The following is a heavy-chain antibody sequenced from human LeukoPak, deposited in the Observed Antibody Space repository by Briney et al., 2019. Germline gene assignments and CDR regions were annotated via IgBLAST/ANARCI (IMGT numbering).Heavy chain of an antibody. J-gene: IGHJ4*02. Sequence: PGGSLRLSCAASGFTFSSYGMHWVRQAPGKGLEWVAVIWYDGSNKYYADSVKGRFTISRDNSKNTLYLQMNSLRAEDTAVYYCARAGGEHNYYDSSGYPVDYWGQGTLVTVSS. CDR1: GFTFSSYG. D-gene: IGHD3-22*01. CDR3: ARAGGEHNYYDSSGYPVDY. V-gene: IGHV3-33*01. CDR2: IWYDGSNK.